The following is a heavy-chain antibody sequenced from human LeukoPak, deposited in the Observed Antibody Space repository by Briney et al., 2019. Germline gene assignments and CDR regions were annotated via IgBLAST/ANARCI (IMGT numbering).Heavy chain of an antibody. Sequence: AASVKVSCKASGYTFTGYYLHWVRQAPGQGLEWMGCVNPHSGGTNYAQKFQGRVTMTRDTSISTAYMELSRLRSDDTAVYYCARDLRRYGSGSYSLCLGYWGQGTLVTVSS. CDR2: VNPHSGGT. V-gene: IGHV1-2*02. J-gene: IGHJ4*02. D-gene: IGHD3-10*01. CDR3: ARDLRRYGSGSYSLCLGY. CDR1: GYTFTGYY.